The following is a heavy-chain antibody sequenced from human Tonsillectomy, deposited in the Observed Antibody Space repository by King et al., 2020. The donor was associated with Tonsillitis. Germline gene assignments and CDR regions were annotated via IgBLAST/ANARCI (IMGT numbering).Heavy chain of an antibody. CDR1: GYRFNTYW. V-gene: IGHV5-51*01. CDR2: IYPSDSDA. CDR3: ARLMGSSWSPIDY. D-gene: IGHD6-13*01. Sequence: QLVQSGAEVKKPGESLKISCKGSGYRFNTYWIAWVRQMPGKGLEWVGIIYPSDSDARYSPSFEGQVTISTDKSISAAYLQWSSLQASDTAMYYCARLMGSSWSPIDYWGQGTVVTVSS. J-gene: IGHJ4*02.